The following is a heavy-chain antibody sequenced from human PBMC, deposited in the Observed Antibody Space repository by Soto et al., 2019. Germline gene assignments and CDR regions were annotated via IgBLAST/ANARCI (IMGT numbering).Heavy chain of an antibody. CDR3: ASISGGYDSRGYDY. D-gene: IGHD3-22*01. J-gene: IGHJ4*02. V-gene: IGHV4-30-2*01. CDR1: GGSISSGGYS. CDR2: IYHSGST. Sequence: PSETLSLTCAVSGGSISSGGYSWSWIRQPPGKGLEWIGYIYHSGSTYYNPSLKSRVTISVDRSKNQFSLKLSSVTAADTAVYYCASISGGYDSRGYDYWGQGTLVTGSS.